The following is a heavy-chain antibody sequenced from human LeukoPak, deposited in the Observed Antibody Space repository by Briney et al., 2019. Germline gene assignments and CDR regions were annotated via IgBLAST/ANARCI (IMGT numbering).Heavy chain of an antibody. J-gene: IGHJ4*02. CDR3: ARLPFYDSSGY. Sequence: SETLSLTCTVSGGPISSYYWSWIRQPPGKGLEWIGYIYYSGSTNYNPSLKSRVTISVDTSKNQFSLKLSSVTAADTAVYYCARLPFYDSSGYWGQGTLVTVSS. CDR1: GGPISSYY. D-gene: IGHD3-22*01. CDR2: IYYSGST. V-gene: IGHV4-59*08.